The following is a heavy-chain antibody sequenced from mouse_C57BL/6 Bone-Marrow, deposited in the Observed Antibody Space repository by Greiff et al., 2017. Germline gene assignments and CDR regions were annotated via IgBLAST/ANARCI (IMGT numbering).Heavy chain of an antibody. Sequence: VQLVESGAELARPGASVKLSCKASGYTFTSYGISWVKQRTGQGLEWIGEIYPRSGNTYYNEKFKGKATLTAGKSSRTAYMELRSLTSEDSAVYFCARNERFAYWGQGTLVTVSA. CDR3: ARNERFAY. CDR1: GYTFTSYG. J-gene: IGHJ3*01. V-gene: IGHV1-81*01. CDR2: IYPRSGNT.